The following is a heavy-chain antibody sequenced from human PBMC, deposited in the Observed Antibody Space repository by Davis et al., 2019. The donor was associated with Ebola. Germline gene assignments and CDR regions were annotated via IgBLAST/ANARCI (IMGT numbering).Heavy chain of an antibody. J-gene: IGHJ6*03. V-gene: IGHV3-48*04. CDR1: GFTFSSYA. D-gene: IGHD3-22*01. CDR3: AKDYYDSSGYWTSPHYYYYMDV. Sequence: GESLKISCAASGFTFSSYAMHWVRQAPGKGLEWVSYISSSSSTIYYADSVTGRFTISRDNAKNTLYLQMNSLRAEDTAVYYCAKDYYDSSGYWTSPHYYYYMDVWGKGTTVTVSS. CDR2: ISSSSSTI.